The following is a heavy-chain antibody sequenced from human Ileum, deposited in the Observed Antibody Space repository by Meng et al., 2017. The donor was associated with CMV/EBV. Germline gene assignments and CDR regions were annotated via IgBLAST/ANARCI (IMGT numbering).Heavy chain of an antibody. CDR3: ASPPTGYSGSYYNY. V-gene: IGHV3-53*01. J-gene: IGHJ4*02. CDR1: GFTVSSNY. Sequence: CAVSGFTVSSNYVSWVRQAAGKGLEWVSVIHSSGSTYYTDSVKGRFTISRDNSKNTVYLQMNNLRVEDTAVYYCASPPTGYSGSYYNYWGQGTLVTVSS. CDR2: IHSSGST. D-gene: IGHD1-26*01.